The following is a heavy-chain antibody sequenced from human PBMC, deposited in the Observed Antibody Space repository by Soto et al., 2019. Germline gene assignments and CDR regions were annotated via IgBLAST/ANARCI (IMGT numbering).Heavy chain of an antibody. CDR2: IYYSGST. Sequence: QVQLQESGPGLVKPSETLSLTCTVSGGSISSYYWSWIRQPPGKGLEWIGYIYYSGSTNYNPSLRSRVPISVDTSKNPFSLKLSSVTAADTAVYYCARVRWTVAGPGHFDYWGQGTLVTVSS. J-gene: IGHJ4*02. CDR3: ARVRWTVAGPGHFDY. V-gene: IGHV4-59*01. D-gene: IGHD6-19*01. CDR1: GGSISSYY.